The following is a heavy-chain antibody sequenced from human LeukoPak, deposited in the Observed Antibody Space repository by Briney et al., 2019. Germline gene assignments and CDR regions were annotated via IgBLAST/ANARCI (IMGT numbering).Heavy chain of an antibody. V-gene: IGHV4-39*07. Sequence: SETLSLTCTVSGGSVSSGSYYWGWIRQPPGKGLEWIGNIYYSGSTYYNPSLRSRVTISVETPKNQFSLKLSSVTAADTAVYYCARVGSSGWSTYYYYYYMDVWGKGTTVTVSS. CDR3: ARVGSSGWSTYYYYYYMDV. D-gene: IGHD6-19*01. J-gene: IGHJ6*03. CDR2: IYYSGST. CDR1: GGSVSSGSYY.